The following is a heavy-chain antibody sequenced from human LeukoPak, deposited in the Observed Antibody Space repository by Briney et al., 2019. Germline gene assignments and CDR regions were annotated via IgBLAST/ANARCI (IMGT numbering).Heavy chain of an antibody. D-gene: IGHD4-17*01. CDR2: IRYDGSNK. CDR3: ASYLDYGDYVLLGHYYGMDV. J-gene: IGHJ6*02. V-gene: IGHV3-30*02. CDR1: GFTFSSYG. Sequence: GGSLRLSCAASGFTFSSYGMHWVRQAPGKGLEWVAFIRYDGSNKYYADSVKGRFTISRDNSKNTLYLQMNSLRAEDTAVYYCASYLDYGDYVLLGHYYGMDVWGQGTTVTVSS.